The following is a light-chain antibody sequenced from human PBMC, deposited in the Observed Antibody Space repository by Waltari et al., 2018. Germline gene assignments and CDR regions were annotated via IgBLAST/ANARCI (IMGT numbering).Light chain of an antibody. CDR3: QHYVRLPVT. V-gene: IGKV3-20*01. Sequence: GERATLSCRASQSVGRSLAWYQQKPGQAPRLLIYGASSRATGVPDRFSGSGSGTDFSLTISSLEPEDFAVYFCQHYVRLPVTFGPGTKVEIK. CDR2: GAS. J-gene: IGKJ1*01. CDR1: QSVGRS.